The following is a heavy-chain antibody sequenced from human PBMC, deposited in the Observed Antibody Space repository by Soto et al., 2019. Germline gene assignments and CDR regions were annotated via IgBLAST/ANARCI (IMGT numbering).Heavy chain of an antibody. Sequence: QVQLVQSGAEVKKPGASVKVSCKASGYTFTNYAMHWVRQAPGQRLEWMGWINAGNGNTKYSQKFKGRVTITRDKSASTAYMELSSLRSEDTAVYYCARGPLLWGDVWGQGTTVTVSS. CDR3: ARGPLLWGDV. J-gene: IGHJ6*02. CDR1: GYTFTNYA. V-gene: IGHV1-3*01. CDR2: INAGNGNT. D-gene: IGHD3-10*01.